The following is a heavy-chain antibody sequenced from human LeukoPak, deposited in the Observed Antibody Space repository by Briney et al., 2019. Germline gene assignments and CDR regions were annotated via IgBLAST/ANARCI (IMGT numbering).Heavy chain of an antibody. Sequence: PGGSLRLSCAASGFTFRSYWMHWVRQAPGKGLVWVSRIDTDGSTTSYADSVRGRFTISRDNAKNTLYLQMNNLRDEDTAVYYCARGSGNSFDYWGQGALVTVSS. CDR1: GFTFRSYW. CDR3: ARGSGNSFDY. V-gene: IGHV3-74*01. CDR2: IDTDGSTT. J-gene: IGHJ4*02. D-gene: IGHD3-10*01.